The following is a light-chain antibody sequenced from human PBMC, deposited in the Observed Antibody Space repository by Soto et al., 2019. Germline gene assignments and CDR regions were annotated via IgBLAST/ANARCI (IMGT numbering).Light chain of an antibody. CDR3: SSYTGSAALVI. V-gene: IGLV2-14*03. CDR1: SIDVGGYNY. Sequence: QSALTQPASVSGSLGQSITISCTGTSIDVGGYNYVSWYQQHPGQAPKLLIYDVSHRPSGISYRFSGSKSGNTASLTISGLQAEDEADDYCSSYTGSAALVIFGGGTKVTVL. J-gene: IGLJ2*01. CDR2: DVS.